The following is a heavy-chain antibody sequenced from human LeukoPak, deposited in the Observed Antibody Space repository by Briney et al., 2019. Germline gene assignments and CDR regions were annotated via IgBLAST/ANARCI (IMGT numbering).Heavy chain of an antibody. CDR2: IYYSGGT. J-gene: IGHJ4*02. D-gene: IGHD3-9*01. V-gene: IGHV4-59*12. CDR1: GGSISSYY. CDR3: ASLDILTGYYTTNFDY. Sequence: PSETLSLTCTVSGGSISSYYWSWIRQPPGKGLEWIGYIYYSGGTNYNPSLKSRVTISVDTSKNQFSLKLSSVTAADTAVYYCASLDILTGYYTTNFDYWGQGTLVTVSS.